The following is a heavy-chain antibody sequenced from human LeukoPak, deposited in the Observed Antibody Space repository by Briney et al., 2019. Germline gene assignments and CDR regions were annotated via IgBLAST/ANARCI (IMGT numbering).Heavy chain of an antibody. Sequence: PGGSLRLSCAASEITFSTYNMNWVRQAPGKGLEWLSYIGSSYNIHYADSVKGRFTISRDNAKNALYLQMNSLGAEDTAIYYCVRDRDWAFAYWGQRTLVTVSS. D-gene: IGHD2-21*01. CDR1: EITFSTYN. CDR3: VRDRDWAFAY. V-gene: IGHV3-48*01. J-gene: IGHJ4*02. CDR2: IGSSYNI.